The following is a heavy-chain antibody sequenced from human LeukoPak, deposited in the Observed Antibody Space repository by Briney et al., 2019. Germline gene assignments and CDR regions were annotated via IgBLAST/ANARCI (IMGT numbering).Heavy chain of an antibody. CDR2: IRYDGSNK. Sequence: GGSLRLSCAASGFTFSSYGKHWVRQAPGKGLEWVAFIRYDGSNKYYADSVKGRFTISRDNSKNTLYLQMNSLRAEDTAVYYCAKDQQKSWSSTFDYWGQGTLVTVSS. CDR3: AKDQQKSWSSTFDY. J-gene: IGHJ4*02. V-gene: IGHV3-30*02. CDR1: GFTFSSYG. D-gene: IGHD2-2*01.